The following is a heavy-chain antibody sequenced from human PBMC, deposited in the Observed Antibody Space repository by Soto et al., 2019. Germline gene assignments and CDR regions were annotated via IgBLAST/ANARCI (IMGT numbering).Heavy chain of an antibody. Sequence: ASVKVSCKASGYTFTGYYMHWVRQAPGQGLEWMGWINPNSGGTNYAQKFQGWVTTTRDTSISTAYMELSRLRSDDTAVYYCARFRPTCSSTSCYGMDVWGQGTTVTVSS. CDR2: INPNSGGT. V-gene: IGHV1-2*04. CDR1: GYTFTGYY. CDR3: ARFRPTCSSTSCYGMDV. D-gene: IGHD2-2*01. J-gene: IGHJ6*02.